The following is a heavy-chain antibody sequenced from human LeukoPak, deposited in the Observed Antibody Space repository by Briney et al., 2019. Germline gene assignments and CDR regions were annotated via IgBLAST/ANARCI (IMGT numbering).Heavy chain of an antibody. J-gene: IGHJ4*02. CDR3: ARAPKRNRSSGWYERYGAAFDY. CDR2: IYYSGST. D-gene: IGHD6-19*01. V-gene: IGHV4-39*07. Sequence: SETLSLTCTVSGGSISSSSYYWGWIRQPPGKGLEWIVCIYYSGSTYYNPSIKSRITITVDTSKTQFSLKLSSVTAADTAVYYCARAPKRNRSSGWYERYGAAFDYWGQGTLVTVSS. CDR1: GGSISSSSYY.